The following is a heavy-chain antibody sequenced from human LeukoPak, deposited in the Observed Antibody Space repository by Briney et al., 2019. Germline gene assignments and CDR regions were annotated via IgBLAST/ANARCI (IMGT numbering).Heavy chain of an antibody. V-gene: IGHV3-30-3*01. Sequence: GRSLRLSCAASGFTFSEYAMHWVRQAPGKGLEWVAVISYDGRQKYYGDSVKGRFTISRDNPKNTLYLQMNSLRDDDTAVYYCARVFLERLTSGYFDNWGQGTLVTVSP. D-gene: IGHD3-3*01. CDR3: ARVFLERLTSGYFDN. CDR1: GFTFSEYA. J-gene: IGHJ4*02. CDR2: ISYDGRQK.